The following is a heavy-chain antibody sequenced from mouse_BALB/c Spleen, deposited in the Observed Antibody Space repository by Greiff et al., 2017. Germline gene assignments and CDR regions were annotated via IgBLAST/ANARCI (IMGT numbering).Heavy chain of an antibody. D-gene: IGHD2-1*01. CDR2: ISSGGSYT. Sequence: EVKLMESGGGLVKPGGSLKLSCAASGFTFSSYAMSWVRQSPEKRLEWVAEISSGGSYTYYPDTVTGRFTISRDNAKNTLYLEMSSLRSEDTAMYYCASGNYFAYWGQGTLVTVSA. V-gene: IGHV5-9-4*01. CDR1: GFTFSSYA. J-gene: IGHJ3*01. CDR3: ASGNYFAY.